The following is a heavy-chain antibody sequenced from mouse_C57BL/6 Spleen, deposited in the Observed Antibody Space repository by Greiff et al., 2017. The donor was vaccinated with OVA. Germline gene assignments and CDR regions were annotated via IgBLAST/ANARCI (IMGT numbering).Heavy chain of an antibody. CDR2: IDPSDSYT. J-gene: IGHJ2*01. CDR3: ARAGIYYGSSSFDY. CDR1: GSTFTSYW. Sequence: QVQLQQPGAELVMPGASVKLSCKASGSTFTSYWMHWVKQRPGQGLEWIGEIDPSDSYTNYNQTFKGKSTLTVDKSSSTSYMQLSSRTSEDSAVYYCARAGIYYGSSSFDYWGQGTTLTVSS. D-gene: IGHD1-1*01. V-gene: IGHV1-69*01.